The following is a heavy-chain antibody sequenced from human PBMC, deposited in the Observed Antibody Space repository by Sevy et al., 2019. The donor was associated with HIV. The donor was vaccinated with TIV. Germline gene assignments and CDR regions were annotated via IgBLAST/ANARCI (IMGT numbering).Heavy chain of an antibody. CDR2: ISFDGRKT. CDR1: GFTFSSYA. CDR3: ARDLRVDLDY. Sequence: GGSLRLSCAASGFTFSSYAFHWVRQAPGKGLEWVAVISFDGRKTDYANSVKGRFTISKDNSKNTLHLRMSRLRGDDTAVYYCARDLRVDLDYWGQGTLVNVSS. J-gene: IGHJ4*02. V-gene: IGHV3-30*04.